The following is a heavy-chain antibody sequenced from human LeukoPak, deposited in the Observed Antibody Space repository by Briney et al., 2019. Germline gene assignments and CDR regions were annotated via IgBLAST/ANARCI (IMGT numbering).Heavy chain of an antibody. J-gene: IGHJ5*02. V-gene: IGHV4-39*01. D-gene: IGHD6-6*01. Sequence: SETLSLTCTVSGYSISSSTYYWGWIRQPPGKGLEWIGSIYYSGSTYYNPSLKSRVTISVDTSKNQFSLKLSSVTAADTAVYYCARHGAEYSSSPGYNWFDPWGQGTLVTVSS. CDR3: ARHGAEYSSSPGYNWFDP. CDR1: GYSISSSTYY. CDR2: IYYSGST.